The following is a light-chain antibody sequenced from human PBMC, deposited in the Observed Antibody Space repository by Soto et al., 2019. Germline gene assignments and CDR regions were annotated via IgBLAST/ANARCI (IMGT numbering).Light chain of an antibody. CDR1: QSVGSD. CDR2: GAS. V-gene: IGKV3-15*01. J-gene: IGKJ1*01. Sequence: EIAMTQSPATLSVSPGEGATLSCWTSQSVGSDLAWYQRKPGQAPRLLFSGASARATGVPARFRGSGSGTEFALTISSLQSEDSAVYYRQQSNSWPPTFGQGTQLDIK. CDR3: QQSNSWPPT.